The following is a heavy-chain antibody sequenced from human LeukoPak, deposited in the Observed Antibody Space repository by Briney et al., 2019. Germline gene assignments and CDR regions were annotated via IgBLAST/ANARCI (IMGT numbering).Heavy chain of an antibody. CDR2: INHSGST. Sequence: GSLRLSCAASGFTFSHYAMSWVRQPPGKGLEWIGEINHSGSTNYNPSLKSRVTISVGTSKNQFSLKLSSVTAADTAVYYCARLPGRRAARHIDYWGQGTLVTVSS. J-gene: IGHJ4*02. V-gene: IGHV4-34*01. D-gene: IGHD6-6*01. CDR1: GFTFSHYA. CDR3: ARLPGRRAARHIDY.